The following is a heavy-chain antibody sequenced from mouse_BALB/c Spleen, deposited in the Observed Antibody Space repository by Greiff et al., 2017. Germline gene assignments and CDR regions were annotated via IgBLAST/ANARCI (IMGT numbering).Heavy chain of an antibody. D-gene: IGHD2-3*01. CDR3: ARDRDGYYGNYAMDY. CDR2: IWGDGST. CDR1: GFSLTGYG. J-gene: IGHJ4*01. Sequence: QVQLQQSGPGLVAPSQSLSITCTVSGFSLTGYGVNWVRQPPGKGLEWLGMIWGDGSTDYNSALKSRLSISKDNSKSQVFLKMNSLQTDDTARYYCARDRDGYYGNYAMDYWGQGTSVTVSS. V-gene: IGHV2-6-7*01.